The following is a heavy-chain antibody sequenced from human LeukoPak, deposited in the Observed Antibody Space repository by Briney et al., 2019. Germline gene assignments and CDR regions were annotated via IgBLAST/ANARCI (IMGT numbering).Heavy chain of an antibody. Sequence: SVKVSCKASGGTFSSYAISWVRQAPGQGLEWMGGIIPIFGTANYAQKFQGRVTITADESTSTAYMELSSLRSEDTAVYYCARGMSSGPPRGDCSGGSCYLYNWFDPWGQGTLVTVSS. CDR3: ARGMSSGPPRGDCSGGSCYLYNWFDP. J-gene: IGHJ5*02. CDR2: IIPIFGTA. CDR1: GGTFSSYA. D-gene: IGHD2-15*01. V-gene: IGHV1-69*13.